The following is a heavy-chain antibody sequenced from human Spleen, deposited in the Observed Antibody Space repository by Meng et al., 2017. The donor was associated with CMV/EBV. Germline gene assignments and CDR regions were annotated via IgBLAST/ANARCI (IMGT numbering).Heavy chain of an antibody. D-gene: IGHD1-26*01. CDR3: AREPWFDP. CDR1: GGSFSGYY. J-gene: IGHJ5*02. V-gene: IGHV4-34*01. CDR2: INHSGST. Sequence: HLQESGPGLVKPSETLSLTCAVYGGSFSGYYWSWIRQPPGKGLEWIGEINHSGSTNYNPSLKSRVTISVDTSKNQFSLKLSSMTAADTAVYYCAREPWFDPWGQGTLVTVSS.